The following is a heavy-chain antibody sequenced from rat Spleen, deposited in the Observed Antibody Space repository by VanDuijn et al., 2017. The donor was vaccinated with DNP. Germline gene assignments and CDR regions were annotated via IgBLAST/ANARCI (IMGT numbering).Heavy chain of an antibody. J-gene: IGHJ4*01. CDR3: ARLILRIWGAMDA. CDR1: GFTFSNYD. V-gene: IGHV5S23*01. CDR2: ISASGGST. Sequence: EVQLVESGGGLVQPGRSLKLSCAASGFTFSNYDMAWVRQAPTKGLEWVASISASGGSTYYRDSVKGRFTVSRYNAKSTLYLQMDSLRSEDTATYYCARLILRIWGAMDAWGQGTSVTVSS. D-gene: IGHD1-6*01.